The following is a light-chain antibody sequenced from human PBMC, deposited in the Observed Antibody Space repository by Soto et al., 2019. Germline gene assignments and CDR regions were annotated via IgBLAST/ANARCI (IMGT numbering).Light chain of an antibody. CDR1: GNDVGGYNS. CDR2: DVN. V-gene: IGLV2-14*01. Sequence: QSALIQPASVSGSPGQSITISCTGTGNDVGGYNSVSWYQQHPGKAPKLVIYDVNNRPSGVSNRFSGSKSGNTASLTISGLQAEDEADYYFLSLTIRSTFVFGTGTKLTVL. J-gene: IGLJ1*01. CDR3: LSLTIRSTFV.